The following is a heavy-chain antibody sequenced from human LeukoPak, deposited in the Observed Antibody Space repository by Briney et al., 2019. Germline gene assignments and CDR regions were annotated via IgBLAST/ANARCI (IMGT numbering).Heavy chain of an antibody. Sequence: ASVKVSCKASGGTFSSYAISWVRQAPGQGLEWMGGIIPIFGTANYAQKFQGRVTITADESTSTAYMELSRLRSDDTAVYHCARGLTTVTFDCWGQGTLVTVTS. J-gene: IGHJ4*02. CDR2: IIPIFGTA. D-gene: IGHD4-17*01. CDR3: ARGLTTVTFDC. V-gene: IGHV1-69*01. CDR1: GGTFSSYA.